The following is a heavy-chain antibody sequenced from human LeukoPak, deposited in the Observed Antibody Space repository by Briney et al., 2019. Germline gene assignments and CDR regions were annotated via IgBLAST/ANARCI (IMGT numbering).Heavy chain of an antibody. CDR3: ARARGYYDNSGHENFDY. V-gene: IGHV1-18*01. CDR2: ISAYNGDT. CDR1: GYTFINYG. J-gene: IGHJ4*02. D-gene: IGHD3-22*01. Sequence: ASVKVSCKASGYTFINYGINWVRQAPGQGLEWVGWISAYNGDTHYAQRLQDRLTMTTDTSTTTVYMELRSLRSDDTAVYYCARARGYYDNSGHENFDYWGRGTLVTVSS.